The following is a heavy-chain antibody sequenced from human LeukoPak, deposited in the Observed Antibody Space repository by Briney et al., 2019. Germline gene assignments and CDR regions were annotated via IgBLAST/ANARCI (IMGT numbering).Heavy chain of an antibody. CDR3: ARGPRSTISSLNS. CDR2: INHIGNT. CDR1: GGSFDGFY. D-gene: IGHD5/OR15-5a*01. J-gene: IGHJ4*02. V-gene: IGHV4-34*01. Sequence: SETLSLTCGVPGGSFDGFYWSWVRQPPGKGLEWIGEINHIGNTNYNPSLKSRVTMSVDTSKNHFSLKLTSVTAADTAVYFCARGPRSTISSLNSWGPGVLVTVSS.